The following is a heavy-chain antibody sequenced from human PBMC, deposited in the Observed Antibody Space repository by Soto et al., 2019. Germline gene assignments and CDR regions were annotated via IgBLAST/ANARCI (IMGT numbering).Heavy chain of an antibody. J-gene: IGHJ4*02. D-gene: IGHD5-18*01. Sequence: ASVKVSCKASGYTFTSYGISWVRQAPGQGLEWMGWISAYNGNTNYAQKLQGRVTMTTDTSTSTAYMELRSLRSDDTAVYYCARDTSVAAMGFPDYWGQGTLVTVSS. CDR2: ISAYNGNT. CDR3: ARDTSVAAMGFPDY. V-gene: IGHV1-18*04. CDR1: GYTFTSYG.